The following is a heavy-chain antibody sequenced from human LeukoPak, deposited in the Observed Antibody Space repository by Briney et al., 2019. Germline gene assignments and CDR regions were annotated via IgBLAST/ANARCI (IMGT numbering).Heavy chain of an antibody. CDR2: IYPGDSDT. CDR1: GYSFTSYW. D-gene: IGHD3-9*01. V-gene: IGHV5-51*01. Sequence: GESLKISCKGSGYSFTSYWIGWVRQMPGKGLEWMGIIYPGDSDTRYSPSFQGQVTISADKSISTAYLQWSSLKASDTALYYWARDYDILTGYCDYWGQGTLVTVSS. CDR3: ARDYDILTGYCDY. J-gene: IGHJ4*02.